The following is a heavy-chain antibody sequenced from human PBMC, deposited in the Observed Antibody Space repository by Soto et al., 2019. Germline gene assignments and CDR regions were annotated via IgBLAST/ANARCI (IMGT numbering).Heavy chain of an antibody. CDR2: ISGSGGST. J-gene: IGHJ4*02. D-gene: IGHD6-19*01. Sequence: EVQLLESGGNLVQPGGSLRLSCAASGFIFSNYAMTWVRQAPGKGLEWVSVISGSGGSTSYADSVKGRFTISSDNSTNTLDRQSNSLSVEDTAVYYCAKGGGGIPVDQGSLLWGQGGLVTVSS. CDR1: GFIFSNYA. V-gene: IGHV3-23*01. CDR3: AKGGGGIPVDQGSLL.